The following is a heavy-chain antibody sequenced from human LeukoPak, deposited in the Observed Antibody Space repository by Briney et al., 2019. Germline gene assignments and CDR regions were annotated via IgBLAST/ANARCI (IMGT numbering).Heavy chain of an antibody. CDR2: NYPTGDT. V-gene: IGHV4-4*07. J-gene: IGHJ4*02. D-gene: IGHD3-16*01. Sequence: SETLSLTCSVSGVSVTNYHWSWVRQPAGKRLEWIGRNYPTGDTIYNPSLKSRVTMSVDMSKNHLSLKLTSVTAADAAVYYCARDLTARGSFDYWGQGILVSVSS. CDR3: ARDLTARGSFDY. CDR1: GVSVTNYH.